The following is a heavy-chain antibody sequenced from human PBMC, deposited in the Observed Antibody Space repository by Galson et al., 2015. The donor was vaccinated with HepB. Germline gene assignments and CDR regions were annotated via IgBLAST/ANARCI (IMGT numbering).Heavy chain of an antibody. V-gene: IGHV3-7*03. J-gene: IGHJ4*02. CDR3: TRDGSGWANF. CDR1: GFTFSTFW. CDR2: IKPDGGEK. Sequence: LSCAASGFTFSTFWMGWVRQAPGKGLEWVANIKPDGGEKYYVDSVKGRFTISRDNAKNSLSLQMNSLRVDDTAIYYCTRDGSGWANFWGQGTLVTVSS. D-gene: IGHD6-19*01.